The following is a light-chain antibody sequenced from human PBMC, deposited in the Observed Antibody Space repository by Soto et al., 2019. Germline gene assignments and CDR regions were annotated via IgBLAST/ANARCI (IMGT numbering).Light chain of an antibody. CDR1: QSISDY. CDR3: QQYDNIWT. Sequence: DIQMTRSPSTLSASVGDRVTITCRASQSISDYLAWYQQKPGKAPRLLIYRASTLQGGVPSRFSGSGSGTEFTLTISSLQPDDCATYYCQQYDNIWTFGQGNKVDIX. V-gene: IGKV1-5*03. J-gene: IGKJ1*01. CDR2: RAS.